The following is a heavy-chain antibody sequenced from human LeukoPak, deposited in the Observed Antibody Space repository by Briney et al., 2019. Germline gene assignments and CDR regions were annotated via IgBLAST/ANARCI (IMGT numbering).Heavy chain of an antibody. CDR3: ARVGGMTTINNAAFDI. CDR2: IYHSGST. Sequence: PSETLSLTCTVSGGSINSYYWNWIRQPPGKGLEWIGYIYHSGSTNYNPSLKSRVTISLDTSKNQFSLKLTPVTAADTAIYYCARVGGMTTINNAAFDIWGQGTMVTVSS. D-gene: IGHD5-24*01. CDR1: GGSINSYY. J-gene: IGHJ3*02. V-gene: IGHV4-59*01.